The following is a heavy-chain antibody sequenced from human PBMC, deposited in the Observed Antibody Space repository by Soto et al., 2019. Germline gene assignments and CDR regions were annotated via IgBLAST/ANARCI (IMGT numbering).Heavy chain of an antibody. J-gene: IGHJ4*02. CDR2: ISGSGGST. D-gene: IGHD3-10*01. Sequence: GGSLRLSCAASGFTFSSYAMSWVRQAPGKGLEWVSAISGSGGSTYYADSVKGRFTISRDNSKNTLYLQMNSLRAEDTAVYYCCYGSGSYFKREFDYWGQGTLVTVSS. V-gene: IGHV3-23*01. CDR3: CYGSGSYFKREFDY. CDR1: GFTFSSYA.